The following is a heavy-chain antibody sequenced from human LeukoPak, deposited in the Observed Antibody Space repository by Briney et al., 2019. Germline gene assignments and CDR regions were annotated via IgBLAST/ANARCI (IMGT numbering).Heavy chain of an antibody. V-gene: IGHV3-53*01. J-gene: IGHJ4*02. Sequence: PGGSLRLSCAASGFTVSSNYMSWVRQAPGKGLEWVSVIYSGGSTYYADSVKGRFTFSRDNSKNTLYLQMNSLRAEDTAVYYCARDESFYGSGRYYWGQGTLVTVSS. CDR2: IYSGGST. D-gene: IGHD3-10*01. CDR1: GFTVSSNY. CDR3: ARDESFYGSGRYY.